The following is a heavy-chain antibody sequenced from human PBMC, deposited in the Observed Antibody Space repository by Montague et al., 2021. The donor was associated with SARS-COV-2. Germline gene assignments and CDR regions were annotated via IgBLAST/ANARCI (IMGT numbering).Heavy chain of an antibody. CDR2: IRTTGHT. Sequence: TLSLPCPVSGASISTGIYYWSWIRQPAGKGLEWIGRIRTTGHTDYNSSLESRVFMSVDTSTNQFSLSLTSVTAADTAVYFCARFGSGTLEFDLWGQGTPVTVSP. J-gene: IGHJ4*02. D-gene: IGHD1-26*01. V-gene: IGHV4-61*02. CDR1: GASISTGIYY. CDR3: ARFGSGTLEFDL.